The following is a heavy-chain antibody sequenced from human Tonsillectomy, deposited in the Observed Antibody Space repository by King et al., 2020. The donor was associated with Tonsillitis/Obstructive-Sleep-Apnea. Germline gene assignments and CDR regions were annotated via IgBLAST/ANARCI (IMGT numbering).Heavy chain of an antibody. J-gene: IGHJ5*02. CDR3: ARDLYEFWSGYSNWFDP. D-gene: IGHD3-3*01. CDR2: ISAYNGNT. V-gene: IGHV1-18*01. CDR1: GYTFTSYG. Sequence: QLVQSGAEVKKPGASVKVSCKASGYTFTSYGISWVRQAPGQGLEWMGWISAYNGNTNYAQKLQGRVTMTTDTSTSTAYMELRSLRSDDTAVYYCARDLYEFWSGYSNWFDPWGQGTLVTVSS.